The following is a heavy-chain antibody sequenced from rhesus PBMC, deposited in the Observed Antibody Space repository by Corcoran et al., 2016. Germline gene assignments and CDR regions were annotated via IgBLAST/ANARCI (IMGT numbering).Heavy chain of an antibody. D-gene: IGHD6-25*01. CDR1: GGSISDDYY. CDR3: ASLIAAAYFDY. CDR2: IYGSGGGT. Sequence: QVQLQESGPGLVKPSETLSLTCAVSGGSISDDYYWSWIRQPPGKGLEWIGYIYGSGGGTNYNPSLKNRVTSSIDTSKNQFSLKRSSVTASDTAVYYCASLIAAAYFDYWGQGVLVTVSS. V-gene: IGHV4-106*01. J-gene: IGHJ4*01.